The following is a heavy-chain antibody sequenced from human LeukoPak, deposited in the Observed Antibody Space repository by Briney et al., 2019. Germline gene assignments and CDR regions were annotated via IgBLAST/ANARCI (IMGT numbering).Heavy chain of an antibody. D-gene: IGHD3-10*01. Sequence: VASVKVSCKASGYTFTSYGISWVRQAPGQGLEWMGWISAYNGNTNYAQKLQGRVTMTTDTSTSTAYMELRSLRSDDTAVYYCARYGSGSYYTWGGYFDYWGQGTLVTVSS. CDR1: GYTFTSYG. V-gene: IGHV1-18*01. J-gene: IGHJ4*02. CDR2: ISAYNGNT. CDR3: ARYGSGSYYTWGGYFDY.